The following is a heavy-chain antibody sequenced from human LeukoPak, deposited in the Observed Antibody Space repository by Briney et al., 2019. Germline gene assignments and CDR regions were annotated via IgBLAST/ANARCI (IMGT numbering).Heavy chain of an antibody. CDR2: ISWDGGST. D-gene: IGHD3-10*02. CDR1: GFAFDDYA. V-gene: IGHV3-43D*03. CDR3: AELGITMIGGV. Sequence: PGGSLRLSCAASGFAFDDYAMHWVRHAPGKGLEWVSLISWDGGSTYYAGSVKGRFTISRDNSKNSLYLQMNSLRAEDTAVYYCAELGITMIGGVWGKGTTVTISS. J-gene: IGHJ6*04.